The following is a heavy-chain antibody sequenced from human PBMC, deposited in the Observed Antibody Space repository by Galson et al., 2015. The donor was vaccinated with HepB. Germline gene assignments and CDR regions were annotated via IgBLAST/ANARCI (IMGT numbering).Heavy chain of an antibody. CDR2: TYYRSKWFY. CDR3: AKEVFGASVV. D-gene: IGHD3-16*01. Sequence: CAISGDSVSTSSAAWNWIRQSPSRGLEWLGRTYYRSKWFYDYGLSVKSRISINPGTSKNQFSLHLNSLTPEDTAVYYCAKEVFGASVVWGQGTLVTVSS. J-gene: IGHJ4*02. CDR1: GDSVSTSSAA. V-gene: IGHV6-1*01.